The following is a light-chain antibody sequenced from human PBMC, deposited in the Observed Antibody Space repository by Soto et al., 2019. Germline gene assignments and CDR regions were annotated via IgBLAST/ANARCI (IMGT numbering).Light chain of an antibody. J-gene: IGKJ5*01. CDR2: GAS. Sequence: DIQMTQSPSSLSASVGDRVTITCRASQRIRTYLDWYQQRPGQAPKLVIYGASLLDSGIPERFSGSGSGTDFTLTISSLEPEDFATYYCQQNYNTVAITFGQGTRLEIK. CDR1: QRIRTY. CDR3: QQNYNTVAIT. V-gene: IGKV1-39*01.